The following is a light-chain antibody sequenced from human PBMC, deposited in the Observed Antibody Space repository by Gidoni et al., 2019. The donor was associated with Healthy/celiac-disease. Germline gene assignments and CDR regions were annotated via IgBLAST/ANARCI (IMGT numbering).Light chain of an antibody. CDR3: LQYNNYPYT. Sequence: QMPQSPSSLSASVGDRVTITCRASQGIRNGLGWYQQKPGKAPKLLIYAASSLQSGVPSRFSGSGSGTDFTLTISSLQPEDFATYYCLQYNNYPYTFGQGTKLEIK. V-gene: IGKV1-6*01. CDR1: QGIRNG. J-gene: IGKJ2*01. CDR2: AAS.